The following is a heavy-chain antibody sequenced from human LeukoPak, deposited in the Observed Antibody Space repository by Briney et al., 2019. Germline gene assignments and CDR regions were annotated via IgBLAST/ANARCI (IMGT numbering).Heavy chain of an antibody. CDR2: IYYSGST. J-gene: IGHJ3*01. D-gene: IGHD2-8*01. V-gene: IGHV4-30-4*08. CDR3: VRERDNGAFDV. Sequence: PSQTLSLTCTVSGGSISSGDYYWSWIRQPPGKGLEWIGYIYYSGSTYYNPSLKSRVTISVDTSKNQFSLKLSSVTAADTALYYCVRERDNGAFDVWGQGTMVTVSS. CDR1: GGSISSGDYY.